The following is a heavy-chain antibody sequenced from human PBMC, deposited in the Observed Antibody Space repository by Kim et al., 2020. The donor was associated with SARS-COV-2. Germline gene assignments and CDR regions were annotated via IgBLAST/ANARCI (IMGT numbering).Heavy chain of an antibody. CDR3: AKDLFFIATFDY. CDR1: GFTFSSYA. J-gene: IGHJ4*02. D-gene: IGHD3-16*02. V-gene: IGHV3-23*01. CDR2: FSGRGGST. Sequence: GGSLRLSCAASGFTFSSYAVSWVRQAPGKGLEWVSGFSGRGGSTYYAESVTGRFTISRDNSKNTLYLQMNSLRAEDTAVYYCAKDLFFIATFDYWGQGT.